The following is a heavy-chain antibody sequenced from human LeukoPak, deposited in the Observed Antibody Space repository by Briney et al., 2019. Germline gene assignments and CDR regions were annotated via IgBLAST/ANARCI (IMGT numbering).Heavy chain of an antibody. CDR3: AREGDEGYLFDY. J-gene: IGHJ4*02. V-gene: IGHV6-1*01. CDR2: TYYRSKWYN. D-gene: IGHD5-24*01. CDR1: GDSVSSNSAA. Sequence: SQTLSLTCAISGDSVSSNSAAWSWIRQSPSRGLEWLGRTYYRSKWYNDYVVSVKSRISINPDTSKNQFSLQLNSVTPEDTAVYYCAREGDEGYLFDYWGQGTLVTVSS.